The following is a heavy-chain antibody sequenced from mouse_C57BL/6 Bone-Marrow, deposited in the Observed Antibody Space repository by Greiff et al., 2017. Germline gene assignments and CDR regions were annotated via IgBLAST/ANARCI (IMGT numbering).Heavy chain of an antibody. Sequence: VQLQQSGAELVRPGASVKLSCTASGFNIKDDYMHWVKQRPEQGLEWIGWLDPENGDTEYASKFKGKATITADTSSNTAYLQLSSLTSEDTAVYYCTAYSFYWYFDVWGTGTTVTVSS. CDR2: LDPENGDT. V-gene: IGHV14-4*01. J-gene: IGHJ1*03. CDR3: TAYSFYWYFDV. CDR1: GFNIKDDY. D-gene: IGHD2-12*01.